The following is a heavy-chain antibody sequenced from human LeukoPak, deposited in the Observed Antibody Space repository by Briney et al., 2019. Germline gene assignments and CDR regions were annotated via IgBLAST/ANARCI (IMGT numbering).Heavy chain of an antibody. J-gene: IGHJ4*02. Sequence: SETLSLTCAVYGESFSGYYWSWIRQPPGKGQTWIGEIDHSGTTNYNPSLKSRVTISLDTSKSQFSLMLSSVTAADTAVYYCARGKYDSGGYYLDYWGQGTLVTVSS. D-gene: IGHD3-22*01. CDR3: ARGKYDSGGYYLDY. CDR2: IDHSGTT. CDR1: GESFSGYY. V-gene: IGHV4-34*01.